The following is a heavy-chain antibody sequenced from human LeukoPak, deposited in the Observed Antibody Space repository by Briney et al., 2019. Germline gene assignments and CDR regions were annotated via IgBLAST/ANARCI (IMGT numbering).Heavy chain of an antibody. V-gene: IGHV4-59*01. D-gene: IGHD3-22*01. CDR1: GGSISSYY. CDR3: ARADSSGYFDY. Sequence: SETLSLTCTVSGGSISSYYWSWIRQPPGKGLEWIGYIYNSGSTNYNPSLKSRVTISVDTSKNQFSLKLTSVTAADTAVYYCARADSSGYFDYWGQGTLVTVSS. J-gene: IGHJ4*02. CDR2: IYNSGST.